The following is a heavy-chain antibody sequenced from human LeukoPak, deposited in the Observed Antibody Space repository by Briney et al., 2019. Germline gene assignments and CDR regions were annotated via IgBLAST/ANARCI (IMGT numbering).Heavy chain of an antibody. CDR1: GYSINNGYQ. J-gene: IGHJ5*02. V-gene: IGHV4-38-2*02. CDR2: IYHNGGS. CDR3: ARDPRWLTPDCTSTSCYENYFDP. D-gene: IGHD2-2*01. Sequence: PSETLSLTCAVSGYSINNGYQWAGSRQSPGRGLGWIGIIYHNGGSHYNPSLRSRVVISVDTSNNPFSLSLSSVTVADTAVYSYARDPRWLTPDCTSTSCYENYFDPWGRGTLVTVSS.